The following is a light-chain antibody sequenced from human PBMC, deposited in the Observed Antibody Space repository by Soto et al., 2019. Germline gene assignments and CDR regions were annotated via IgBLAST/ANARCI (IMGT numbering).Light chain of an antibody. CDR1: QSVGSN. CDR3: QQYNNWPQT. J-gene: IGKJ1*01. Sequence: RVMTQSPVTLSVSPGESVTLSCRASQSVGSNLAWYQQKVGQAPRLVIYGVSTRATGIPARFSGSGSGRQFTLTISSLQSEDSAVYYCQQYNNWPQTFGQGTKVDIK. CDR2: GVS. V-gene: IGKV3-15*01.